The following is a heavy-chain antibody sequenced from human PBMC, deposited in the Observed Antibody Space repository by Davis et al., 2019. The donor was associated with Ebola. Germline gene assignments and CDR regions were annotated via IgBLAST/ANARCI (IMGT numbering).Heavy chain of an antibody. J-gene: IGHJ5*02. CDR3: ARDLTTVMYNWFDP. CDR2: IRYDGSNK. Sequence: GESLKISCAASGFTFSSYGMHWVRQAPGKGLEWVAFIRYDGSNKYYADSVKGRFTISRDNAKNSLYLQMNSLRAEDTAVYYCARDLTTVMYNWFDPWGQGTLVTVSS. CDR1: GFTFSSYG. V-gene: IGHV3-30*02. D-gene: IGHD4-17*01.